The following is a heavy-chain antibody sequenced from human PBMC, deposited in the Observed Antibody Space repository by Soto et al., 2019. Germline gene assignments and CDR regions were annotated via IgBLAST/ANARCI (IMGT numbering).Heavy chain of an antibody. CDR3: ARIAATRPHDAFDI. Sequence: GGSLRLSCAASGFTFSSYSMNWVRQAPGKGLEWVSSISSSSSYIYYADSVKGRFTISRDNAKNSLYLQMNSLRAEDSAVYYCARIAATRPHDAFDIWAKGQWSPSPQ. J-gene: IGHJ3*02. CDR1: GFTFSSYS. CDR2: ISSSSSYI. D-gene: IGHD6-13*01. V-gene: IGHV3-21*01.